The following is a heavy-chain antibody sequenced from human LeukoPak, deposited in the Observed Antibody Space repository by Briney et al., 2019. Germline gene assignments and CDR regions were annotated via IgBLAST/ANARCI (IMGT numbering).Heavy chain of an antibody. CDR3: AKVTAAGFVDY. Sequence: GGSLRLSCAASGFTFDDYAMHWVRQAPGKGLEWVSGIGWNSGGIVYADSVKGRFTISRDNAKNYLYLQMNSLGAEDTALYYCAKVTAAGFVDYWGQGTLVTVSS. D-gene: IGHD6-13*01. V-gene: IGHV3-9*01. CDR2: IGWNSGGI. J-gene: IGHJ4*02. CDR1: GFTFDDYA.